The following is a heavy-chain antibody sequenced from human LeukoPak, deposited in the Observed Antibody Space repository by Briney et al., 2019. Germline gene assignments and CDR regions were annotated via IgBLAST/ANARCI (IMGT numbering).Heavy chain of an antibody. CDR1: GFTFSNYA. D-gene: IGHD2-2*01. CDR3: AKAGSTAWTAADY. V-gene: IGHV3-23*01. CDR2: ISDSGGST. J-gene: IGHJ4*02. Sequence: GGSLILSCAASGFTFSNYAMTWVRQAPGKGLEWVSSISDSGGSTYYADSVKGRFTISRGNSENTLYLQMNSLRADDTAVYYCAKAGSTAWTAADYWSQGSLVAVSS.